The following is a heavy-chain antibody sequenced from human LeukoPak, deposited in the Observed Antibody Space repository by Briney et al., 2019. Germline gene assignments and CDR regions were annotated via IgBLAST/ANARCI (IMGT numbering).Heavy chain of an antibody. CDR3: ARVGQGSGWYFDY. Sequence: SETLSLTCTVSGGSISGYYWSWIRQPAGKGLEWIGRIYISGSTNYNPSLKSRLTMSVDTSKNQFSLKVSSVTAADTAVYYCARVGQGSGWYFDYWGQGTLVTVSS. D-gene: IGHD6-19*01. CDR2: IYISGST. J-gene: IGHJ4*02. CDR1: GGSISGYY. V-gene: IGHV4-4*07.